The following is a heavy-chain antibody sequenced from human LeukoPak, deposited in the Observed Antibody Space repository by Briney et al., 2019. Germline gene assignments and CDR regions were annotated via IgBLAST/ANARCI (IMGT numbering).Heavy chain of an antibody. CDR2: LTTSGSTK. J-gene: IGHJ3*02. V-gene: IGHV3-48*03. CDR3: ARDRDPGYYDTNGYRRVNAFDI. D-gene: IGHD3-22*01. Sequence: GGSLRLSCATSGFTFSNYEMNWVRQAPGKGLEWISYLTTSGSTKYYADSVKGRFTISRDNAKNSLFLQMNSLRAEDTAVYYCARDRDPGYYDTNGYRRVNAFDIWGQGTMVTVSS. CDR1: GFTFSNYE.